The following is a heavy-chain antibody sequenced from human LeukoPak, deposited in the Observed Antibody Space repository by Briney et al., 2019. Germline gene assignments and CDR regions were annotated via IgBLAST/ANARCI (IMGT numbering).Heavy chain of an antibody. J-gene: IGHJ4*02. Sequence: PSETLSLTCTVCADSISSFYGRCIRQPPGKGLEGIGYIYYTGNTNYNPSLKSRVTISVDTSSNPFSLKLTSVTAADTAVYYCATLAGYIYGVTSDFWGQGTLVTVSS. CDR1: ADSISSFY. V-gene: IGHV4-59*08. D-gene: IGHD5-18*01. CDR3: ATLAGYIYGVTSDF. CDR2: IYYTGNT.